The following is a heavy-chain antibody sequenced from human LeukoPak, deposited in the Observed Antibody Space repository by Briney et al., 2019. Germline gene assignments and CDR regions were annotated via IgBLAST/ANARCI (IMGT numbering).Heavy chain of an antibody. CDR1: GFTFNNYW. V-gene: IGHV3-7*01. D-gene: IGHD3/OR15-3a*01. CDR2: LNQWGNDK. J-gene: IGHJ1*01. CDR3: SRDLGTGRPHDV. Sequence: GGSLRLSCVASGFTFNNYWMTWVRQAPGKGLEWVANLNQWGNDKYYADSVRGRFTISRDTAREALYLQMNSLRTEDTGLYYCSRDLGTGRPHDVWGLGTLVTVSS.